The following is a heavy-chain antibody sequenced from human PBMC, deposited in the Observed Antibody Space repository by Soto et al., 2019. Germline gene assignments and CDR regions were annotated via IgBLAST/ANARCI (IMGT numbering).Heavy chain of an antibody. CDR3: ARDFLVVVAAAHFHYYGMDV. V-gene: IGHV3-30-3*01. J-gene: IGHJ6*02. CDR2: ISYDGSNK. Sequence: GGSLRLSCAASGFTFSSYAMHWVRQAPGKGLEWVAVISYDGSNKYYADSVKGRFTISRDNSKNTLYLQMNSLRAEDTAVYYCARDFLVVVAAAHFHYYGMDVWGQGTTVTVSS. CDR1: GFTFSSYA. D-gene: IGHD2-15*01.